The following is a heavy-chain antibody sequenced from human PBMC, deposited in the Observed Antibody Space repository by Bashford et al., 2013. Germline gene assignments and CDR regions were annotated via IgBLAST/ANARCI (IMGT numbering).Heavy chain of an antibody. CDR3: ARDETELEPDTNLDF. D-gene: IGHD1-7*01. Sequence: VASVKVSCKASGYTFARHAISWVRQAPGQGLEWMGWSSGSTGYTSYAQKFEGRVTMTTDTSTSTAYMELRSLTSDDTAVYFCARDETELEPDTNLDFWGQGTLVTVSS. V-gene: IGHV1-18*01. CDR1: GYTFARHA. CDR2: SSGSTGYT. J-gene: IGHJ4*02.